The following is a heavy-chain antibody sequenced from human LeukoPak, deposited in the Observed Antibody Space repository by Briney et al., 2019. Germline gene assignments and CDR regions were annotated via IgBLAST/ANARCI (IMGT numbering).Heavy chain of an antibody. CDR2: IYYSKNT. D-gene: IGHD5-18*01. CDR3: VSPRGFSYGYFDY. V-gene: IGHV4-39*01. J-gene: IGHJ4*02. Sequence: PSETLSLTCTVPGGSISSSSAYWGRIRQPPGKGLEWIGSIYYSKNTYYNPSLKSRVTISADTSKNQCSLTLGSVSATDTAVYYCVSPRGFSYGYFDYWGQGTLVTVSS. CDR1: GGSISSSSAY.